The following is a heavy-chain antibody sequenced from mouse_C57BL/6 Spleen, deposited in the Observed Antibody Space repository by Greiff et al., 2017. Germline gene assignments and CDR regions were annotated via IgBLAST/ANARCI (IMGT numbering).Heavy chain of an antibody. V-gene: IGHV5-6*01. J-gene: IGHJ1*03. D-gene: IGHD1-1*01. CDR1: GFTFSSSG. Sequence: EVMLVESGGDLVKPGGSLKLSCAASGFTFSSSGMSWVRQTPDKRLEWVATISSGGSYTYYPDNVKGRFTISRDNAKNTLYLQMSRLKSEDTAMYYCARPNYYGSSYDWDFDVWGTGTTVTVSS. CDR2: ISSGGSYT. CDR3: ARPNYYGSSYDWDFDV.